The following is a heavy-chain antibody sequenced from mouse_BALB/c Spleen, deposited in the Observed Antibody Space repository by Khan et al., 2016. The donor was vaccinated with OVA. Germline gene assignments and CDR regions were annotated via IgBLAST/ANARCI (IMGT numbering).Heavy chain of an antibody. V-gene: IGHV2-3*01. Sequence: QMQLEESGPGLVAPSQTLSITCTASGFSLTSYGVSWVRQPPGKGLEWLGVIRGDGNTNFYSALRSRLSISKDNSKSQVFLKLNSLQTDDTATYYCAKDRGYYAVDYWGQGTSVTVSS. CDR1: GFSLTSYG. CDR2: IRGDGNT. CDR3: AKDRGYYAVDY. J-gene: IGHJ4*01.